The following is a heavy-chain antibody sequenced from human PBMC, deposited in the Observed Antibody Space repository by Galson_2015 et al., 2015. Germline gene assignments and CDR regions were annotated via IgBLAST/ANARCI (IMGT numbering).Heavy chain of an antibody. D-gene: IGHD3/OR15-3a*01. J-gene: IGHJ3*02. V-gene: IGHV4-61*01. CDR1: GGSVSSGSYY. CDR3: ASFLRGPDAFDI. Sequence: ETLSLTCTVSGGSVSSGSYYWSWIRQPPGKGLEWIGYIYYSGSTNYNPSLKSRVTISVDTSKNQFSLKLSSVTAADTAVYYCASFLRGPDAFDIWGQGTMVTVSS. CDR2: IYYSGST.